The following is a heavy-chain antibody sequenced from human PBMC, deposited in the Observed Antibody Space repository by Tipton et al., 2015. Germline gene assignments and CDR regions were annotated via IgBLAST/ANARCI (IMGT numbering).Heavy chain of an antibody. CDR1: GGSFSDYY. CDR3: ACQDYDSLTRDYQTVDY. J-gene: IGHJ4*02. D-gene: IGHD3-9*01. CDR2: IYYSGST. V-gene: IGHV4-59*08. Sequence: TLSLTCTVSGGSFSDYYWSWIRQSPGEGLEWIGYIYYSGSTNYNPSLRSRVAMSMDTSKNQFSRNRTSVTAADTAVYYCACQDYDSLTRDYQTVDYWGQVTLVTVSS.